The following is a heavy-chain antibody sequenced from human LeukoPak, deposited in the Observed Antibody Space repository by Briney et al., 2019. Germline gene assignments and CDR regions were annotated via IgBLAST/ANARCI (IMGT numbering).Heavy chain of an antibody. Sequence: GGSLRLSCAASGFTFSNAWMSWVRQAPGKGLEWVGRIKSRTDSGTTDYAAPVIGRFTISRDDSKNTLYLQTNSLKTEDTAVYYCATDGQHAFDCWGQGTLVTVSS. V-gene: IGHV3-15*01. CDR3: ATDGQHAFDC. CDR1: GFTFSNAW. CDR2: IKSRTDSGTT. J-gene: IGHJ4*02. D-gene: IGHD5-18*01.